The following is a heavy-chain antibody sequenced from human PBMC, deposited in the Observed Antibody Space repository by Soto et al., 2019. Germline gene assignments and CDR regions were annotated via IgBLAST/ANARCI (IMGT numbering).Heavy chain of an antibody. J-gene: IGHJ5*02. D-gene: IGHD2-15*01. V-gene: IGHV1-18*01. CDR3: ARDMLHCSGGSCYRRGNWFDP. CDR2: ISAYNGNT. CDR1: GYTFTSYG. Sequence: GASVKVSCKASGYTFTSYGISWVRQAPGQGLEWMGWISAYNGNTNYAQKLQGRVTMTTDTSTSTAYMELRSLRSDDTAVYYCARDMLHCSGGSCYRRGNWFDPWGQGTLVTVPQ.